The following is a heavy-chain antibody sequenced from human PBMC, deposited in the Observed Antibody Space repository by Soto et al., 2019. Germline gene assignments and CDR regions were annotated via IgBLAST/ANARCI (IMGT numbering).Heavy chain of an antibody. D-gene: IGHD3-16*01. V-gene: IGHV1-8*01. CDR1: GYTFGNYD. CDR2: MNPNTGDT. Sequence: ASVKVSCKASGYTFGNYDINWVRQATRQGLEWMGWMNPNTGDTGYPQKFQGRVTMTRDTSITTAYMEMSSLRSEDTAMYYCARSNFGSGVYFDYWGQGTPVTVSS. CDR3: ARSNFGSGVYFDY. J-gene: IGHJ4*02.